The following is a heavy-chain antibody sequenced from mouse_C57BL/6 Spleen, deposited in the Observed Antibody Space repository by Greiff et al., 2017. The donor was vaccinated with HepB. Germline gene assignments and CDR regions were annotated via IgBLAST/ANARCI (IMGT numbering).Heavy chain of an antibody. J-gene: IGHJ2*01. CDR2: IRNKANGYTT. V-gene: IGHV7-3*01. CDR1: GFTFTDYY. D-gene: IGHD2-2*01. Sequence: EVMLVESGGGLVQPGGSLSLSCAASGFTFTDYYMSWVRQPPGKALEWLGFIRNKANGYTTEYSASVKGRFTISRDNSQSILYLQMNALRAEDRATYYCARYLVTTDYFDYWGQGTTLTVSS. CDR3: ARYLVTTDYFDY.